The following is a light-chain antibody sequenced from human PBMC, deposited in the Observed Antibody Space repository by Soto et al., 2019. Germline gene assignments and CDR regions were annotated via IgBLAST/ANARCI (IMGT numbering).Light chain of an antibody. CDR3: QQYGNSPRYS. V-gene: IGKV3-20*01. CDR2: GAS. Sequence: EIVLTQSPGTLSLSPGEGATLSCRASQSVSSTYLNWYQHKPGQAPRLLIYGASNRATGIPDRFSGSGTGTDFTLTIRRLEPEDFAMYYCQQYGNSPRYSFGPGTKLEIK. CDR1: QSVSSTY. J-gene: IGKJ2*03.